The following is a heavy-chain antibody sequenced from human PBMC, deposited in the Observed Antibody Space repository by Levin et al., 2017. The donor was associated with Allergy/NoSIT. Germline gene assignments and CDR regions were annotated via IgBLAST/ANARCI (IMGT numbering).Heavy chain of an antibody. J-gene: IGHJ2*01. V-gene: IGHV3-53*01. CDR3: ARVRGSSPPLWYFDR. CDR2: IYSGGST. D-gene: IGHD6-6*01. CDR1: GFTVSSNY. Sequence: GGSLRLSCAASGFTVSSNYMSWVRQAPGKGLEWVSVIYSGGSTYYADSVKGRFTISRDNSKNTLYLQMNSLRAEDTAVYYCARVRGSSPPLWYFDRWGRGTLVTVSS.